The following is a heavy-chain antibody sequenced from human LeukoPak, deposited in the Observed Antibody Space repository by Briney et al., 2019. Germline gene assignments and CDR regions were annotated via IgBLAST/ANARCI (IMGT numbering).Heavy chain of an antibody. D-gene: IGHD3-22*01. Sequence: PGRSLRLSCAASGFTFSSYGMHWVRQAPGKGLEWVAVIWYDGSNKYYADSVKGRFTISRDNSKNTLYLQMNSLRAEDTAVYYCARESSGGKHYSYYGMDVWGQGTTVTVSS. CDR1: GFTFSSYG. CDR3: ARESSGGKHYSYYGMDV. CDR2: IWYDGSNK. J-gene: IGHJ6*02. V-gene: IGHV3-33*01.